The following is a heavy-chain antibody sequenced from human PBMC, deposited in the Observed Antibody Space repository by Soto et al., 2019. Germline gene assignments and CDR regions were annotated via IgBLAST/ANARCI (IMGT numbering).Heavy chain of an antibody. CDR1: GGSFSGYY. V-gene: IGHV4-34*01. D-gene: IGHD1-1*01. CDR2: INHSGST. J-gene: IGHJ4*02. CDR3: ASGGLKALAY. Sequence: SETLSLTCAVYGGSFSGYYWSWIRQPPGKGLEWIGEINHSGSTNYNPSLKSRVTISVDTSKNQFSLKLSSVTAADTAVYYCASGGLKALAYWGQGTLVTVSS.